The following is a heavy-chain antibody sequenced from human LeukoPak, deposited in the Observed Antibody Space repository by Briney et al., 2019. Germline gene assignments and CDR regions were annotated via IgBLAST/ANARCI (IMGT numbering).Heavy chain of an antibody. V-gene: IGHV7-4-1*02. Sequence: ASVKVSCKASGYTFTSYGITWVRQAPGQGLEWMGWINTNTGNPTYAQGFTGRFVFSLDTSVSTAYLQISSLKAEDTAVYYCARGLDCSSTSCFYGMDVWGQGTTVTVSS. CDR2: INTNTGNP. CDR3: ARGLDCSSTSCFYGMDV. D-gene: IGHD2-2*01. CDR1: GYTFTSYG. J-gene: IGHJ6*02.